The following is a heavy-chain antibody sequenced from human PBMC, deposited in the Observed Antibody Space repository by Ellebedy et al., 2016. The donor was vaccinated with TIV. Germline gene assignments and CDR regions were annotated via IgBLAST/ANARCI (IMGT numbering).Heavy chain of an antibody. CDR2: IIPIFGTA. J-gene: IGHJ4*02. D-gene: IGHD3-16*01. CDR3: ARAIMITFGGVTTNLRAFDY. Sequence: ASVKVSCKASGGTFSSYAISWVRQAPGQGLEWMGGIIPIFGTANYAQKFQGRVTMTTDTSTSTAYMELRSLRSDDTAVYYCARAIMITFGGVTTNLRAFDYWGQGTLVTVSS. CDR1: GGTFSSYA. V-gene: IGHV1-69*05.